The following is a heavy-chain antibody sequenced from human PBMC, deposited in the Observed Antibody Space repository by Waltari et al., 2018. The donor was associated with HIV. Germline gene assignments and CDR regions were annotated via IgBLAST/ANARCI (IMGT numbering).Heavy chain of an antibody. CDR2: IDYSGST. Sequence: QVQLQESGPGLVKPSETLSLTCTVSGGSISSYYWSWIRQPPGKGLEWSGYIDYSGSTNYNPSLKSRVTISVDTSKNQFSLKLSSVTAADTAVYYCARDYYDSSGYYYGYSPWGQGTLVTVSS. J-gene: IGHJ5*02. V-gene: IGHV4-59*01. CDR1: GGSISSYY. D-gene: IGHD3-22*01. CDR3: ARDYYDSSGYYYGYSP.